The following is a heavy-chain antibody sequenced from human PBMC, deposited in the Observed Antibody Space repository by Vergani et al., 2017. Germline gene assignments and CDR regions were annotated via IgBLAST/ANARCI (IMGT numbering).Heavy chain of an antibody. CDR1: GSSFTSSW. D-gene: IGHD4-23*01. CDR3: ARPRYGGNALGDY. V-gene: IGHV5-51*01. J-gene: IGHJ4*02. Sequence: EVQLVQSGAEVNTPGASLTISCTRSGSSFTSSWIGWVRQLPGKGLEWMGIIYPGDSDTRYSPSFQGQVTISADTSISTAYLQWSSLKASDTAMYYCARPRYGGNALGDYWGQGTLVTVSS. CDR2: IYPGDSDT.